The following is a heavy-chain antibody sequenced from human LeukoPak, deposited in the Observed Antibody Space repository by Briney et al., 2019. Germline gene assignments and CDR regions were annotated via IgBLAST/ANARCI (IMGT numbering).Heavy chain of an antibody. CDR2: IGGYNGNR. V-gene: IGHV1-18*01. D-gene: IGHD3-10*01. CDR1: GYTFTRYG. CDR3: ARTKEGVTMVRGEMDY. J-gene: IGHJ4*02. Sequence: ASVKVSCKTSGYTFTRYGISWVRRAPGQGLEWMGWIGGYNGNRNYAQKFQGRVTMTTDTSTSTAYMDLRSLRSDDTALYYCARTKEGVTMVRGEMDYWGQGTLVTVSP.